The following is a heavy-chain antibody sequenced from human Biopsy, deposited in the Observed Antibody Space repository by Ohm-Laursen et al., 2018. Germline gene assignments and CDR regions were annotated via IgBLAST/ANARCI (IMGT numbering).Heavy chain of an antibody. V-gene: IGHV4-59*01. Sequence: TLSLTCTASSASINLYYWGWIRQSPGKGLEWIGYINHSGHTYYNPSLKSRLTMSVDTSKNQFSLKLTSVTAADTAVYYCARDRIAYCTATSCDNFGLDVWGQGTTVTVSS. CDR1: SASINLYY. CDR3: ARDRIAYCTATSCDNFGLDV. J-gene: IGHJ6*02. D-gene: IGHD2-8*02. CDR2: INHSGHT.